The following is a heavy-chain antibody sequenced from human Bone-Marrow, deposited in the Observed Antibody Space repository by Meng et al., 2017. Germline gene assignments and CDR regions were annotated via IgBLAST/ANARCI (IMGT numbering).Heavy chain of an antibody. CDR1: GGSISSSNW. J-gene: IGHJ4*02. Sequence: QVQLPEAGPGLVKASGTLSFSCTAAGGSISSSNWWSWVRQPPGKGLEWIGEIYHSGSTNYNPSLKSRVTISVDKSKNQFSLKLSSVTAADTAVYYCARARGIAVAEPWDYWGQGTLVTVSS. CDR2: IYHSGST. D-gene: IGHD6-19*01. V-gene: IGHV4-4*02. CDR3: ARARGIAVAEPWDY.